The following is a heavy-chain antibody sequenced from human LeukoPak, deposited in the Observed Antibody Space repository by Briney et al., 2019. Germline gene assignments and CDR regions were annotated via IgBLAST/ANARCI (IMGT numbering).Heavy chain of an antibody. Sequence: GGSLTLSCSASGFIFSSYTMYWVRQAPGKGLEWVSSISSSSTYIYYADSVKGRFTISRDNAENSLYLQMDSLRAEDTAIYYCARDLYSTSSFDYWGQGTLVTVSS. CDR3: ARDLYSTSSFDY. CDR1: GFIFSSYT. CDR2: ISSSSTYI. J-gene: IGHJ4*02. V-gene: IGHV3-21*01. D-gene: IGHD2/OR15-2a*01.